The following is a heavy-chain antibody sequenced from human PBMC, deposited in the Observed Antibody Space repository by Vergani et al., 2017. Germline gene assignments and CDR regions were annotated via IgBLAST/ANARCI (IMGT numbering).Heavy chain of an antibody. CDR2: ISGSGGFT. V-gene: IGHV3-23*04. Sequence: EVQLVESGGVVVQPGGSLRLSCAASGFTFTNFAMTWVRQAPGEGLEWVSGISGSGGFTYYADSVKGRFTISRDNSKNTMFLQMNSLRTEDTAVYFCANSVIAGNVGVAYFGMDVWGRGTTVTVSS. CDR3: ANSVIAGNVGVAYFGMDV. D-gene: IGHD2/OR15-2a*01. J-gene: IGHJ6*02. CDR1: GFTFTNFA.